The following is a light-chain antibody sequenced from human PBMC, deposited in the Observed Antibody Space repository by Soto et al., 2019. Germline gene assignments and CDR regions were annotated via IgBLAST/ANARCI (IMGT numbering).Light chain of an antibody. CDR2: KAS. CDR3: QQYNSYWWT. J-gene: IGKJ1*01. Sequence: DIQMTQSPSTLSSSVGDRVTITCRASHNISSWLAWYQQKPGKAPKLLIYKASSLESGVPSRFSGSGSGTEFTLTISSLQHDDLATYFCQQYNSYWWTFGQGTKVEIK. V-gene: IGKV1-5*03. CDR1: HNISSW.